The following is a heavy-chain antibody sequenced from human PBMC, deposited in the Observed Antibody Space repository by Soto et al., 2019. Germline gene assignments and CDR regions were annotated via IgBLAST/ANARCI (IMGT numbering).Heavy chain of an antibody. CDR3: AHRQRTVYFDY. J-gene: IGHJ4*02. CDR2: LYWDDDK. CDR1: GFSHSTSGVG. Sequence: QITLKESGPTLVKPTQTLTLTCTFSGFSHSTSGVGVGWIRQPPGKALEWLALLYWDDDKRYSPSLKSRLTITKDTSKNQVVLTMTNMDPVDTATYYCAHRQRTVYFDYWGQGTLVTVSS. D-gene: IGHD4-17*01. V-gene: IGHV2-5*02.